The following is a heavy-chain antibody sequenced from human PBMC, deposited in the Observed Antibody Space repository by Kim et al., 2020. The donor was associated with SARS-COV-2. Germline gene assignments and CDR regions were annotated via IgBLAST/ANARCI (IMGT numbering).Heavy chain of an antibody. Sequence: SETLSLTCAVYGGSFSGYYWSWIRQPPGKGLEWIGEINHSGSTNYNPSLKSRVTISVDTSKNQFSLKLSSVTAADTAVYYCARGDYSSSWYGIKYYFDYWGQGTLVTVSS. CDR2: INHSGST. V-gene: IGHV4-34*01. J-gene: IGHJ4*02. CDR1: GGSFSGYY. CDR3: ARGDYSSSWYGIKYYFDY. D-gene: IGHD6-13*01.